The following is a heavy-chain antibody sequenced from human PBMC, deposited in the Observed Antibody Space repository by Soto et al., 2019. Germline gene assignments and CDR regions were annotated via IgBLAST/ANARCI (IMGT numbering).Heavy chain of an antibody. CDR1: GFTVSSKY. Sequence: GGSLRLSCAASGFTVSSKYMTWVRQAPGKGLEWVSLIQSGGSTYYADSVKGRFTISRDNSKNTLYLQMNSLRAEDTAVYYCAKVQVVVAATRGYYYYGMDVWGQGTTVTVSS. CDR3: AKVQVVVAATRGYYYYGMDV. CDR2: IQSGGST. V-gene: IGHV3-53*01. J-gene: IGHJ6*02. D-gene: IGHD2-15*01.